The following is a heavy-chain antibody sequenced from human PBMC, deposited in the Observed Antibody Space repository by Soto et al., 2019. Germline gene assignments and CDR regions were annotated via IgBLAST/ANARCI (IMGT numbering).Heavy chain of an antibody. J-gene: IGHJ6*02. V-gene: IGHV4-31*03. D-gene: IGHD3-16*01. CDR1: GGSISNSGYY. CDR2: IYYSGST. CDR3: GRGGMGKIGVKNYHYRVEL. Sequence: QVHLQESGPGLVQPSQTLSLTCTVSGGSISNSGYYWSWIRQHPGKGLEWIGYIYYSGSTYYNPSLKSRLSISIENTKNQFSPRASFVTAGDTAVYLWGRGGMGKIGVKNYHYRVELWGPGTTVTVSS.